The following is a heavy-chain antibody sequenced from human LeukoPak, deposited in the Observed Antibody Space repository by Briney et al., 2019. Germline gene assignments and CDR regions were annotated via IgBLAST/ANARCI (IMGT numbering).Heavy chain of an antibody. V-gene: IGHV1-69*04. CDR1: GGTFSSYA. D-gene: IGHD3-22*01. CDR3: ARPARYYYDSSGYLRY. J-gene: IGHJ4*02. CDR2: IIPILGIA. Sequence: ASVKVSCKASGGTFSSYAISWVRQAPGQGLEWMGRIIPILGIANYAQKFQGRVTITADKSTSTAYMELSSLRSEDTAAYYCARPARYYYDSSGYLRYWGQGTLVTVSS.